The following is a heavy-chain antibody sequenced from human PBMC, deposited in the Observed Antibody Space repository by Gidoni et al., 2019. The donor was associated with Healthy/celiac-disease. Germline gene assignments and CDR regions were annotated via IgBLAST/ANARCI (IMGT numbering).Heavy chain of an antibody. V-gene: IGHV4-39*07. D-gene: IGHD1-26*01. CDR1: GGSISSSSYY. J-gene: IGHJ4*02. CDR2: IYYSGST. CDR3: ARGRGRVAYFDY. Sequence: QLQLQESGPGLVKPSETLSLTCTVSGGSISSSSYYWGWIRQPPGKGLEWIGSIYYSGSTYYNPSLKSRVTISVDTSKNQFSLKLSSVTAADTAVYYCARGRGRVAYFDYWGQGTLVTVSS.